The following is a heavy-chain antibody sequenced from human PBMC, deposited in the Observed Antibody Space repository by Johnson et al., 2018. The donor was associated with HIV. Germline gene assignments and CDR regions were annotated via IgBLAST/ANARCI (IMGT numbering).Heavy chain of an antibody. J-gene: IGHJ3*02. V-gene: IGHV3-13*01. Sequence: VLLVESGGGVVQPGRSLRLSCAASGFTFSSYDMHWVRQATGKGLEWVSAIGTAGDTYYPGSVKGRFTISRENAKNSLYLQMNSLRAGDTAVYYCARGVPFGVVRLGYRAFDIWGQGTMVTVSS. CDR3: ARGVPFGVVRLGYRAFDI. CDR1: GFTFSSYD. D-gene: IGHD3-3*01. CDR2: IGTAGDT.